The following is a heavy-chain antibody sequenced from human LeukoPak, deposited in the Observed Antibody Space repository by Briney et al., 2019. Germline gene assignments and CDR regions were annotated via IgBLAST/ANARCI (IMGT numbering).Heavy chain of an antibody. CDR3: ARVEAAAGLSGAYYYYGMDV. CDR2: ISSSSRYI. D-gene: IGHD6-13*01. CDR1: GFTFSSYS. J-gene: IGHJ6*02. V-gene: IGHV3-21*01. Sequence: GGSLRLSCAASGFTFSSYSMNWVRQAPGKGLEWVSSISSSSRYIYYVDSVKGRFTISRDNAKNSLYLQMNSLRAEDTAVYYCARVEAAAGLSGAYYYYGMDVWGQGTTVTVSS.